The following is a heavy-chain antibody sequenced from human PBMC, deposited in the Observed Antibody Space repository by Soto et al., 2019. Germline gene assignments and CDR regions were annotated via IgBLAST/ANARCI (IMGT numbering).Heavy chain of an antibody. Sequence: GASVKVSCKASGYTFTGYYMHWVRQDPGQGLEWMGWINPNSGGTNYAKKFQGWVTMTRDTSISTAYMELSRLRSDDTAVYYCAREELYDSSGYFLGYWGQGTLVTVSS. J-gene: IGHJ4*02. CDR3: AREELYDSSGYFLGY. D-gene: IGHD3-22*01. V-gene: IGHV1-2*04. CDR1: GYTFTGYY. CDR2: INPNSGGT.